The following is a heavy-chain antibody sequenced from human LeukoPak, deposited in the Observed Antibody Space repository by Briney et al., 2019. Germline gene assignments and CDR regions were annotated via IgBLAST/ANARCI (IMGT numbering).Heavy chain of an antibody. CDR2: IWYDGSNK. Sequence: PGGSLRLSCAASGFTFSSYGMHWVRQAPGKGLEWVAVIWYDGSNKYYADSVKGRFNISRDNSKNTLYLQMNSLRAEDTAVYYCARDQNSGWYFGYWGQGTLVTVSS. V-gene: IGHV3-33*01. CDR1: GFTFSSYG. CDR3: ARDQNSGWYFGY. J-gene: IGHJ4*02. D-gene: IGHD6-19*01.